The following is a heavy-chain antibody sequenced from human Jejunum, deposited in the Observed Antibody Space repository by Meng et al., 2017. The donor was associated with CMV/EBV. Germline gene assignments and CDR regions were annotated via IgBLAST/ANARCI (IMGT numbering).Heavy chain of an antibody. V-gene: IGHV1-69*16. CDR2: IVPVRVEE. CDR3: ARDLRIYYDVLTGTYNGGYFEY. D-gene: IGHD3-9*01. J-gene: IGHJ4*02. Sequence: NGVRQGNGQGVEWIGGIVPVRVEENYAQKFQGRATITTDGSKGTVYMELSNLKSEDTAIYYCARDLRIYYDVLTGTYNGGYFEYWGQGTLVTVSS.